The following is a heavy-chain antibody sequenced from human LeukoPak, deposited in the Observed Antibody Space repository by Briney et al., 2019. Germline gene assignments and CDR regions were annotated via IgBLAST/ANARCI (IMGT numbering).Heavy chain of an antibody. CDR3: ARGLGDSSGYDP. J-gene: IGHJ5*02. V-gene: IGHV4-31*03. D-gene: IGHD3-22*01. Sequence: SETLSLTCTVSGGTISSGGYYWSWIRQHPGKGLEWIGYIYYSGSTYYNPSLKSRVTISVDTSKNQFSLKLSSVTAADTAVYYCARGLGDSSGYDPWGQGTLVTVSS. CDR2: IYYSGST. CDR1: GGTISSGGYY.